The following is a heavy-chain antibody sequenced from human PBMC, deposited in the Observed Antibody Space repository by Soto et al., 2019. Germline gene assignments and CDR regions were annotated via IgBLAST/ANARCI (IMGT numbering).Heavy chain of an antibody. D-gene: IGHD4-17*01. CDR1: GDSISSSTYY. CDR2: IYYSGST. J-gene: IGHJ4*02. V-gene: IGHV4-39*07. Sequence: SETLSLTCTVSGDSISSSTYYWGWIRQPPGKGLECIGNIYYSGSTYYNPSLKSRVTISVDRSKNQFSLKLSSVTAADTAVYYCARGMTTVTTFDYWGQGTLVTVSS. CDR3: ARGMTTVTTFDY.